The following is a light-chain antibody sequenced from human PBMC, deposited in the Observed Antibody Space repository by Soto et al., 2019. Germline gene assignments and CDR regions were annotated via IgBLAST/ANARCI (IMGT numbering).Light chain of an antibody. CDR3: QSFDNSLSGFDV. CDR2: GNT. V-gene: IGLV1-40*01. Sequence: QPVLTQTPSVSGAPGQTITISCTGTDSNIGAGYDVHWYQHLPGRAPKLLIFGNTHRPSGVPDRFSGSKSGTSASLAITGLQPEDEADYYCQSFDNSLSGFDVFGSGTKLTVL. J-gene: IGLJ1*01. CDR1: DSNIGAGYD.